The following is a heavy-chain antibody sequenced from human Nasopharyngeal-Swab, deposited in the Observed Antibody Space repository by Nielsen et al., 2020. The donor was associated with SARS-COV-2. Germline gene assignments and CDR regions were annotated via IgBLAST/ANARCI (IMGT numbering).Heavy chain of an antibody. CDR3: ARHHSGNCYSYYFDY. CDR1: GFSLSTSGMC. Sequence: SGPTLVKPTQTLTLTCTFSGFSLSTSGMCVSWIRQPPGKALEWLALIDWDDDKYYSTSLKTRLTISKDTSKNQVVLTMTNMDPVDTATYYCARHHSGNCYSYYFDYWGQGTLVTVSS. J-gene: IGHJ4*02. CDR2: IDWDDDK. D-gene: IGHD2-21*01. V-gene: IGHV2-70*01.